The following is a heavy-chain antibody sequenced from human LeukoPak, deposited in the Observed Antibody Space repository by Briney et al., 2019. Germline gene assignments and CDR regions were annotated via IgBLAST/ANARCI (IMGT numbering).Heavy chain of an antibody. D-gene: IGHD6-13*01. V-gene: IGHV3-30*04. CDR3: AKDKGIAAAGTFDY. CDR2: ISYDGSNK. J-gene: IGHJ4*02. CDR1: GFTFNSYA. Sequence: GGSLRLSCAASGFTFNSYAMHWVRQAPGKGLEWVAVISYDGSNKYYADSVKGRFTISRDNSKNTLYLQMNSLRAEDTAVYYCAKDKGIAAAGTFDYWGQGTLVTVSS.